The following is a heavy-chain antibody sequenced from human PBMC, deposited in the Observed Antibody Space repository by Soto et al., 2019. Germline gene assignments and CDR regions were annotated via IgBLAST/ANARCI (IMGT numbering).Heavy chain of an antibody. V-gene: IGHV3-9*01. D-gene: IGHD3-16*01. CDR1: GFTFDDYA. CDR2: ISWNSGSI. Sequence: GGSLRLSCAASGFTFDDYAMHWVRQAPGKGLEWVSGISWNSGSIGYADSVKGRFTISRDNAKNSLYLQMNSLRAEDTALYYCAKALSGTFGGTGLDYWGQGTLVTVPS. J-gene: IGHJ4*02. CDR3: AKALSGTFGGTGLDY.